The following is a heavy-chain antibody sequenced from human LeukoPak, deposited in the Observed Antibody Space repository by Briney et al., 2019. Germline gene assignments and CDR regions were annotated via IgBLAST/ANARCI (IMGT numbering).Heavy chain of an antibody. J-gene: IGHJ6*03. V-gene: IGHV4-34*01. D-gene: IGHD4-17*01. CDR2: INHSGST. CDR1: GGSFNGYY. Sequence: SETLSLTCAVYGGSFNGYYWSWIRQPPGKGLEWIGEINHSGSTNYNPSLKSRVTISVDTSKNQFSLKLSSVTAADTAVYYCARGYGDDYYYYYYMDVWGKGTTVTVSS. CDR3: ARGYGDDYYYYYYMDV.